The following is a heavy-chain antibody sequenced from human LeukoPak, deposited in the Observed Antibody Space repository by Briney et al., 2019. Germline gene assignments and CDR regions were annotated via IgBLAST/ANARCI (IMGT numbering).Heavy chain of an antibody. J-gene: IGHJ4*02. CDR1: GFTFSRYW. V-gene: IGHV3-64*01. CDR3: ARGGIAVAATDY. Sequence: GGSLRLSCAVSGFTFSRYWMSWVRQAPGKGLEYVSAISSNGGSTYYANSVKGRFTISRDNSKNTLYLQMGSLRAEDMAVYYCARGGIAVAATDYWGQGTLVTVSS. D-gene: IGHD6-19*01. CDR2: ISSNGGST.